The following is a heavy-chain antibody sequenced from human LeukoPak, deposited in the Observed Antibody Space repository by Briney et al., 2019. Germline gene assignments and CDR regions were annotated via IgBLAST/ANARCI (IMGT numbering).Heavy chain of an antibody. CDR3: AKEPTGDKSFDS. V-gene: IGHV4-39*07. CDR2: MFYSGYT. Sequence: SETLSLTCTVSGASVSRTTYYWGWFRQPPGKGLEWIATMFYSGYTYYNPSLKSRVTISIDTSENQVSLKLSFVTAADTALYYCAKEPTGDKSFDSWGQGTLVTVSS. CDR1: GASVSRTTYY. J-gene: IGHJ4*02. D-gene: IGHD7-27*01.